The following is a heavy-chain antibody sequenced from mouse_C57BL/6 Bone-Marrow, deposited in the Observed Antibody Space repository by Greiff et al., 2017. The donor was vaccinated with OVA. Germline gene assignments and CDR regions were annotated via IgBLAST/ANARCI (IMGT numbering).Heavy chain of an antibody. V-gene: IGHV5-2*01. D-gene: IGHD2-12*01. CDR3: AGHDDDSSFAY. Sequence: EVQLVESGGGLVQPGESLKLSCESNEYAFPSYDMSWVHKTPEKRLELVAAINSDGGSTYYPHTFERRFTFSRDNNKKTLYLQMSSMRSEDTALYYSAGHDDDSSFAYWGQGTLVTVSA. CDR1: EYAFPSYD. CDR2: INSDGGST. J-gene: IGHJ3*01.